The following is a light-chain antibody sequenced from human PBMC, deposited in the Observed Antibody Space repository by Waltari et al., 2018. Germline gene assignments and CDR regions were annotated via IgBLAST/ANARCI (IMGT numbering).Light chain of an antibody. CDR3: QQSYSTPLT. Sequence: DIQMTQSPSSLSASVGDRVTITCRASQSISSYLNWYQQKPGNAPKLLIYAASSLQRGVPSRFSGSRSGTDFTLTISSLQPEDFATYYCQQSYSTPLTFGGGTKVEIK. CDR2: AAS. CDR1: QSISSY. V-gene: IGKV1-39*01. J-gene: IGKJ4*01.